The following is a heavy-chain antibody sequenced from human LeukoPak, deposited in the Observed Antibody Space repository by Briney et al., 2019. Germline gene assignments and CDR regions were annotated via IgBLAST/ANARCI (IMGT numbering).Heavy chain of an antibody. D-gene: IGHD6-13*01. CDR2: TYYRSKWYN. V-gene: IGHV6-1*01. Sequence: SQTLSLTCAISGDSVSSNSAAWNWIRQSPSRGLEWLGRTYYRSKWYNDYAVSVKSRITINPDTSKNQFSLQLNSVTPEDTAVYYCARSYSSWYCGYSSSFDYWGQGTLVTVSS. J-gene: IGHJ4*02. CDR3: ARSYSSWYCGYSSSFDY. CDR1: GDSVSSNSAA.